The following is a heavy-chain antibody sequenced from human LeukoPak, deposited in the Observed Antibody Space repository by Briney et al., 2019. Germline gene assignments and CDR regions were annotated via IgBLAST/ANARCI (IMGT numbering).Heavy chain of an antibody. J-gene: IGHJ5*02. CDR1: GGSINSY. Sequence: KPSETLSLTCTVSGGSINSYWSRIRQPAGKGLEWIGRISGSGTITYNPALQSRLSISIDTSKNQFSLKLMSVTAADTAVYYCARDSGTTGEVKFDPWGQGTLVTVSS. CDR3: ARDSGTTGEVKFDP. V-gene: IGHV4-4*07. CDR2: ISGSGTI. D-gene: IGHD3-10*01.